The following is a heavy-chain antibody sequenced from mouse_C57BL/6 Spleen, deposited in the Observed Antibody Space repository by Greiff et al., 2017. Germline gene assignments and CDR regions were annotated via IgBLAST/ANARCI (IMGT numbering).Heavy chain of an antibody. CDR3: KAGSSYLYAMDY. J-gene: IGHJ4*01. CDR1: GFNINDDY. D-gene: IGHD1-1*01. CDR2: IDPENGDT. Sequence: VQLKESGAELVRPGASVKLSCTASGFNINDDYMHWVKQRPEQGLEWIGWIDPENGDTEYASKFQGKATITADPSSNTAYLQLSSLTSEDTAVYYCKAGSSYLYAMDYWGQGTSVTVSS. V-gene: IGHV14-4*01.